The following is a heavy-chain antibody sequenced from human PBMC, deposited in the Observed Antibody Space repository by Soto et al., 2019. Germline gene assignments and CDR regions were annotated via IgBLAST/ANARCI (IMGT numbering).Heavy chain of an antibody. CDR3: TSITMVRGVIITSYYYYYGMDV. CDR2: IKSKTDGGKT. D-gene: IGHD3-10*01. CDR1: GFTFSNAW. J-gene: IGHJ6*02. Sequence: GGSLRLSCAASGFTFSNAWMSWVRQAPGKGLEWVGRIKSKTDGGKTDYAAPVKGRFAISRDDSKNTLYLQMNSLKTEDTAVYYCTSITMVRGVIITSYYYYYGMDVWGQGTTVTVSS. V-gene: IGHV3-15*01.